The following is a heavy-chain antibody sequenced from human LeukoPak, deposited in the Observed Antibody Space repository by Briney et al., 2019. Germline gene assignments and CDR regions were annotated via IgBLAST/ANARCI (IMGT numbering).Heavy chain of an antibody. CDR3: AKDNGGNQNWYFDL. J-gene: IGHJ2*01. Sequence: GGSPRLSCAASGFTFSSYAMNWVRQAPGKGLEWVSAISGSGGSTYYADSVKGRFTISRDNSKNTLCLQMNSLRAEDTAVYYCAKDNGGNQNWYFDLWGRGALVTVSS. CDR1: GFTFSSYA. CDR2: ISGSGGST. V-gene: IGHV3-23*01. D-gene: IGHD4-23*01.